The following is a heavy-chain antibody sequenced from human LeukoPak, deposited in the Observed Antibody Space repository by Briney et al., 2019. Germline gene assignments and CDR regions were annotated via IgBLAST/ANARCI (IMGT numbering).Heavy chain of an antibody. D-gene: IGHD1-26*01. Sequence: NPSETLSLTCAVYGGSFIGYYWSWIRQPPGKGLEWIGEINHFGSTNYNPSLKSRVTVSIDTSKNQFSLKLSSVTAADTAVYYCARIRSRKWGFDYWGQGTLVTVSS. V-gene: IGHV4-34*01. J-gene: IGHJ4*02. CDR2: INHFGST. CDR3: ARIRSRKWGFDY. CDR1: GGSFIGYY.